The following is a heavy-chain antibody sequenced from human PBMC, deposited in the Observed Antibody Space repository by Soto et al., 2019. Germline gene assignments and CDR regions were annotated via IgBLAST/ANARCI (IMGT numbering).Heavy chain of an antibody. CDR1: GGSIGAYY. J-gene: IGHJ3*01. Sequence: QVQLQESGPGLVKPSETLSLTCTVSGGSIGAYYWNWIRQAPGGGLEWIGYVYYDGSIHSNPSLKSRATMAVDTSKNQFSLTLRSVTAADTAVYYCARRHYGTQERGALDFWGQGTMVTVSS. V-gene: IGHV4-59*08. D-gene: IGHD3-16*01. CDR3: ARRHYGTQERGALDF. CDR2: VYYDGSI.